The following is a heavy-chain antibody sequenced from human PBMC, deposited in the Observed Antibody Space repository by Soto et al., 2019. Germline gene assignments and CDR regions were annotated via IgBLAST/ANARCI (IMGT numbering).Heavy chain of an antibody. Sequence: ASVKVSCKASGYTFTSYDINWVRQATVQGLEWMGWMNPNSPNTGYAQKFQGRVTMTRNTSISTAYMELSSLRSEDTAVYYCARKSSRDDFDIWGQGTMLTGSS. CDR3: ARKSSRDDFDI. D-gene: IGHD6-13*01. CDR2: MNPNSPNT. V-gene: IGHV1-8*01. J-gene: IGHJ3*02. CDR1: GYTFTSYD.